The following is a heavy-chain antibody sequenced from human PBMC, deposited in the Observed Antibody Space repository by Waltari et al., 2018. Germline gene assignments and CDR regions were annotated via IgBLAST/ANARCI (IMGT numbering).Heavy chain of an antibody. V-gene: IGHV4-34*01. J-gene: IGHJ4*02. CDR1: GGSFSGYY. D-gene: IGHD3-16*02. CDR3: ARARGSMITCGGVIVRPFDY. CDR2: INHSGST. Sequence: QVQLQQWGAGLLKPSETLSLTCAVYGGSFSGYYWSWIRQPPGQGLEWIGEINHSGSTNYNPSLKSRVTISVDTSKNQFSLKLSSVTAADTAVYYCARARGSMITCGGVIVRPFDYWGQGTLVTVSS.